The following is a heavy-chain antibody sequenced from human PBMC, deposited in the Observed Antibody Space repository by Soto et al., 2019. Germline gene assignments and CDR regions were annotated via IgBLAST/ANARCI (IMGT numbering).Heavy chain of an antibody. V-gene: IGHV3-30-3*01. Sequence: GGSLRLSCAASGFTVSSYAMHWVRQAPGKGLEWVAVISYDGSNKYYADSVKGRFTISRDNSKNTLYLQMNSLRAEDTAVYYCASAGIAAAGAFVYWGQGTLVTVSS. CDR3: ASAGIAAAGAFVY. D-gene: IGHD6-13*01. CDR1: GFTVSSYA. CDR2: ISYDGSNK. J-gene: IGHJ4*02.